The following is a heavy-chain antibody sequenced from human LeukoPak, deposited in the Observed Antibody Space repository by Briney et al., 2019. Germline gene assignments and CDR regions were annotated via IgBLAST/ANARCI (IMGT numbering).Heavy chain of an antibody. CDR2: ISGSGGST. V-gene: IGHV3-23*01. CDR3: AKDLRGPATPFDP. CDR1: GFTFYYYS. J-gene: IGHJ5*02. Sequence: GGSLRLSCAASGFTFYYYSMNWVRQAPGKGLEWVSAISGSGGSTYYADSVKGRFTISRDNSKNTLYLQMNSLRAEDTAVYYCAKDLRGPATPFDPWGQGTLVTVSS. D-gene: IGHD2-2*01.